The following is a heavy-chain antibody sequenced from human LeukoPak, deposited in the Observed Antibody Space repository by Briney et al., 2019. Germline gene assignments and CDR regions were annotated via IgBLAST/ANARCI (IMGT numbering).Heavy chain of an antibody. CDR2: IYSGGST. CDR3: ARDLYDSSGYNWFDP. CDR1: GFTFSSYA. Sequence: PGGSLRLSCAASGFTFSSYAMSWVRQTPGRGLEWVSVIYSGGSTYYADSVKGRFTISRDNSKNTLYLQMNSLRAEDTAVYYCARDLYDSSGYNWFDPWGQGTLVTVSS. D-gene: IGHD3-22*01. V-gene: IGHV3-66*01. J-gene: IGHJ5*02.